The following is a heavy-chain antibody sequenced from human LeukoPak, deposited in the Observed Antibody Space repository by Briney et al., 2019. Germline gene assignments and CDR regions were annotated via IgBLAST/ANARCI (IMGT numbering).Heavy chain of an antibody. V-gene: IGHV4-59*01. D-gene: IGHD2-15*01. CDR1: GGSISSYY. Sequence: SETLSLTCTVSGGSISSYYWSWIRQPPGKGLEWIGYIYYSGSTNYNPSLKSRVTISVDTSKNQFSLKLSSVTAADTAVYYCARASCSGGSCYYEDWFDPWGQGTLVTVSS. CDR2: IYYSGST. CDR3: ARASCSGGSCYYEDWFDP. J-gene: IGHJ5*02.